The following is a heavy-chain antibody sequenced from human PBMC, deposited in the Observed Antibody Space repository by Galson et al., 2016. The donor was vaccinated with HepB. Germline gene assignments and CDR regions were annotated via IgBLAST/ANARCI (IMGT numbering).Heavy chain of an antibody. CDR1: GFTFSSYG. CDR2: IWYDGSNK. Sequence: SLRLSCAASGFTFSSYGMHWVRQAPGKGLEWVAVIWYDGSNKYYADSVKGRFTISRDNSKNTLYLQMNSLRAEDTAVYYCARDLLPFLAITGYYGMDVWGQGTTVTVSS. CDR3: ARDLLPFLAITGYYGMDV. V-gene: IGHV3-33*01. D-gene: IGHD3-10*01. J-gene: IGHJ6*02.